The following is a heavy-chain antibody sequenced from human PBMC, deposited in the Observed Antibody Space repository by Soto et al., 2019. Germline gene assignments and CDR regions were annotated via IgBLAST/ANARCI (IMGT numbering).Heavy chain of an antibody. J-gene: IGHJ4*02. CDR3: ARAVGWFGELLGGYYFDY. D-gene: IGHD3-10*01. V-gene: IGHV4-30-2*01. Sequence: QLQLQESGSGLVKPSQTLSLTCAVSGGSISSGGYSWSWIRQPPGKGLEWIGYIYHSGSTYYNPSLKSRVTISVDRSKTQFSLKLSSVPAADTAVYYCARAVGWFGELLGGYYFDYWGQGTLVTVSS. CDR2: IYHSGST. CDR1: GGSISSGGYS.